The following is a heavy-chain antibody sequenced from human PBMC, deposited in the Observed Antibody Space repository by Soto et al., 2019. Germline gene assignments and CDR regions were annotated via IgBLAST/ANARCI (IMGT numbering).Heavy chain of an antibody. D-gene: IGHD4-17*01. CDR3: AREVDGDYEGYYYGMDV. Sequence: QVQLVQSGAEVKKPGSSVKVSCKASGGTFSSYTISWVRQAPGQGLEWMGRIIPILGIANYAQKFQGRVTTTADKSTSTTYRELSSLRSEDTAVNYGAREVDGDYEGYYYGMDVGGQGTTGTASS. J-gene: IGHJ6*02. CDR1: GGTFSSYT. V-gene: IGHV1-69*08. CDR2: IIPILGIA.